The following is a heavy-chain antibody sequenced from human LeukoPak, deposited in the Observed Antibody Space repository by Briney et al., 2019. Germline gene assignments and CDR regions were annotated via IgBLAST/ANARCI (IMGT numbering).Heavy chain of an antibody. J-gene: IGHJ4*02. CDR1: GFTFSSYG. V-gene: IGHV3-30*03. CDR3: ARDHYGDYAFDY. Sequence: PGGSLRLSCAASGFTFSSYGMHWVRQAPGKGLEWVAVISYDGSNKYDADSAKGRFTISRDIAKKSLYLQMNSLRAEDTAVYYCARDHYGDYAFDYWGQGTLVTVSS. D-gene: IGHD4-17*01. CDR2: ISYDGSNK.